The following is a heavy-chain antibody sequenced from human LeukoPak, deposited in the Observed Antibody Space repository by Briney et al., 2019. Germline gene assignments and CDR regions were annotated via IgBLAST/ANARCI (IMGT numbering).Heavy chain of an antibody. D-gene: IGHD6-19*01. CDR2: INPHNGNT. Sequence: ASVKLSCKASGYTFTTYGVTWVRQAPGQGLEWVAWINPHNGNTNYAQNLQGRATVTTDASTSTAYMELRNLRSDDTALYYCARATRSFYYYTDVWGKGTTVTVS. CDR3: ARATRSFYYYTDV. J-gene: IGHJ6*03. V-gene: IGHV1-18*01. CDR1: GYTFTTYG.